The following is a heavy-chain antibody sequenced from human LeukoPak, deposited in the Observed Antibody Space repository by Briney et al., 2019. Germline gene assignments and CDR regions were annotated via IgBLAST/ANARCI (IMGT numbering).Heavy chain of an antibody. J-gene: IGHJ4*02. D-gene: IGHD3-22*01. CDR3: ARRSDDYDSSAYYH. Sequence: GASVKVSCKASGYTFTSYDINWVRQATGQGLEWMGWMNPNSGNTGYAQKFQGRVTMNRNTSISTAYMELSSLRSEDTAVYYCARRSDDYDSSAYYHWGQGTLVTVSS. V-gene: IGHV1-8*01. CDR2: MNPNSGNT. CDR1: GYTFTSYD.